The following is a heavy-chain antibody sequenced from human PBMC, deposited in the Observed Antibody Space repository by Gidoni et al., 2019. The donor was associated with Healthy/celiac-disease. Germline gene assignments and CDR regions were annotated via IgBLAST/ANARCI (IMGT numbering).Heavy chain of an antibody. D-gene: IGHD1-26*01. CDR1: GYSISSGYY. Sequence: QVQLQESGPGLVKPSETLSLTCAVSGYSISSGYYWGWIRQPPGKGLEWIGSIYHSGSTYYNPSLKSRVTISVDTSKNQFSLKLSSVTAADTAVYYCARDQFRELLADAFDIWGQGTMVTVSS. CDR3: ARDQFRELLADAFDI. CDR2: IYHSGST. J-gene: IGHJ3*02. V-gene: IGHV4-38-2*02.